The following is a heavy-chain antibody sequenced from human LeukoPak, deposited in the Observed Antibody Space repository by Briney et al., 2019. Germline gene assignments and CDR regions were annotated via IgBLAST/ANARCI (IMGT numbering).Heavy chain of an antibody. Sequence: GASVKVSCKASGYTFTSYDIKWVRQATGQGLEWMGWMNPNSGNTGYAQKFQGRVTMTRNTSISTAYMELSSLRSEDTAVYYCASFRHYDFWSGYYAGDYYYGMDVWGQGTTVTVSS. CDR3: ASFRHYDFWSGYYAGDYYYGMDV. J-gene: IGHJ6*02. V-gene: IGHV1-8*01. CDR1: GYTFTSYD. D-gene: IGHD3-3*01. CDR2: MNPNSGNT.